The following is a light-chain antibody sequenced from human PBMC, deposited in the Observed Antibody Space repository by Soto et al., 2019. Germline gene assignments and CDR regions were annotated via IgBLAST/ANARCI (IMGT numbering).Light chain of an antibody. V-gene: IGLV2-23*01. J-gene: IGLJ1*01. CDR3: CSYAGSSTYV. CDR2: EGS. CDR1: SSDVGSHNL. Sequence: LTQPASVSGSPGQSITISCTGTSSDVGSHNLVSWYQQHPGKAPKLMIYEGSKRPSGVSNRFSGSKSGNTASLTISGLQGEDEADYYCCSYAGSSTYVFGSGTKWTVL.